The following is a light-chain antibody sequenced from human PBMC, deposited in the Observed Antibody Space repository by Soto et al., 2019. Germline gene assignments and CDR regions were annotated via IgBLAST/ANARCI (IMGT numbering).Light chain of an antibody. Sequence: EIVMTQSPATLSVSPGERATLSCRVSQSVSSNLAWYQQKPGQAPRLLIYGASTRATGIPARFSGSGSGTEFTLTISRVEAEDVGLFYCMQGTHWPLTFGGGTRVEIK. J-gene: IGKJ4*01. V-gene: IGKV3-15*01. CDR3: MQGTHWPLT. CDR1: QSVSSN. CDR2: GAS.